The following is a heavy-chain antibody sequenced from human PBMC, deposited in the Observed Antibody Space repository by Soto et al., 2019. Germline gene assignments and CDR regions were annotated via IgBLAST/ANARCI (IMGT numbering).Heavy chain of an antibody. CDR3: ARDSSFDDSSGYLDY. V-gene: IGHV3-7*01. Sequence: PGGSLRLYCAASGFTFSDAWMSWVRQAPGKGLEWVANIKQDGSEKYYVDSVKGRFTISRDNAKNSLYLQMNSLRAEDTAVYYCARDSSFDDSSGYLDYWGQGTLVTVSS. D-gene: IGHD3-22*01. CDR1: GFTFSDAW. J-gene: IGHJ4*02. CDR2: IKQDGSEK.